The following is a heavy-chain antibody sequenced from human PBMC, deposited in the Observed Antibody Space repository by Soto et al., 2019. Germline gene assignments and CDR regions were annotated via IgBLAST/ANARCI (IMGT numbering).Heavy chain of an antibody. V-gene: IGHV4-30-4*01. CDR3: ASLVVTAQNWYDP. CDR1: GGSISSGDYY. CDR2: IYYSGST. Sequence: SETLSLTCTVSGGSISSGDYYWSWIRQPPGKGLEWIGYIYYSGSTYYNPSLKSRVTISVDTSKNQFSLKLSSVTAADTAVYYCASLVVTAQNWYDPWGQGTLVTVSS. J-gene: IGHJ5*02. D-gene: IGHD2-21*02.